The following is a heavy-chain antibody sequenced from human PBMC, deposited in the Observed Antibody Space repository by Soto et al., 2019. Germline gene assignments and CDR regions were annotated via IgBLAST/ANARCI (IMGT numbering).Heavy chain of an antibody. CDR3: AKLGSGYYTGLYFDY. V-gene: IGHV3-7*03. J-gene: IGHJ4*02. Sequence: EVQLVESGGASVQRGGSLRLSCAASGFSFGDYWMSWVRQAPGKGLDWVAHMKKDGSEKYYVDSVKGRFTVSRDNSRNALYLQMNSLRAEDTAVYYCAKLGSGYYTGLYFDYWGQGTLVTVSS. D-gene: IGHD3-3*01. CDR2: MKKDGSEK. CDR1: GFSFGDYW.